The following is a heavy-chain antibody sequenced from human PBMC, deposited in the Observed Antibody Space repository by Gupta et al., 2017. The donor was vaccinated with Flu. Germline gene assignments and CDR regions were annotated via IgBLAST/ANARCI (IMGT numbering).Heavy chain of an antibody. CDR1: GGSMTGASYY. Sequence: QLQLQESGPPLVKPSETLSLTCSVSGGSMTGASYYWAWIRQPPGQGLEWIATIFYTGSTYYNPSLKSRATISVDTSKNQFSLKLTSVTAADTAVYYCSRELLWFGDNKFDPWGQRTLVTVSS. D-gene: IGHD3-10*01. V-gene: IGHV4-39*01. J-gene: IGHJ5*02. CDR2: IFYTGST. CDR3: SRELLWFGDNKFDP.